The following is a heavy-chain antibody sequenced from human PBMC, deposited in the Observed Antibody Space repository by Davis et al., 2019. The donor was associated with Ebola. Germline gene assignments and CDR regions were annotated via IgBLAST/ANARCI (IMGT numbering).Heavy chain of an antibody. CDR1: GYSFTSYW. V-gene: IGHV5-51*01. D-gene: IGHD3-3*01. J-gene: IGHJ4*02. CDR2: IYPGDSDT. CDR3: ARFLEWKADY. Sequence: GGSLRLFCKGSGYSFTSYWIGWVRQMPGKGLEWMGIIYPGDSDTRYSPSFQGQVTISADKSITTAYLQWSSLKASDTAMYYCARFLEWKADYWGQGTLVTVSS.